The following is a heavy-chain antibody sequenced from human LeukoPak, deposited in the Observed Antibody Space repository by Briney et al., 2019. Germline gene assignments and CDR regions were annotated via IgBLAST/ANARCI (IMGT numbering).Heavy chain of an antibody. CDR2: FDPEDGET. CDR3: ATYCSSTSCYLGYNWFDP. V-gene: IGHV1-24*01. J-gene: IGHJ5*02. Sequence: GASVKVSCKVSGYTLTELSMHWVRQAPGKGLEWMGGFDPEDGETIYAQKFQGRVTMTEDTSTDTAYMELSSLRSEDTAVYYCATYCSSTSCYLGYNWFDPWGQGTLVTVSS. D-gene: IGHD2-2*01. CDR1: GYTLTELS.